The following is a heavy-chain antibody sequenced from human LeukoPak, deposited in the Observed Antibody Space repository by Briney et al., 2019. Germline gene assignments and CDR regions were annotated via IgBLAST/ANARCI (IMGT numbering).Heavy chain of an antibody. CDR1: GYSSTTYG. J-gene: IGHJ4*02. CDR3: ARALAQGGSFDLYYFDS. Sequence: AASVKVSCKTSGYSSTTYGLSWVRQAPGQGLQWMGWTYNTYTHYAETLRDRLTMTTDTSTSTSYLELRSLRSDDTAVYCCARALAQGGSFDLYYFDSWGQGSLVTVSS. V-gene: IGHV1-18*01. D-gene: IGHD3-9*01. CDR2: TYNTYT.